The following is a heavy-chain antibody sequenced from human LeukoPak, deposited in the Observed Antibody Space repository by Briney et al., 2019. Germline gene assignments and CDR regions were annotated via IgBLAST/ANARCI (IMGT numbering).Heavy chain of an antibody. D-gene: IGHD6-19*01. V-gene: IGHV1-2*02. CDR1: GYTFTDYY. Sequence: ASVKVSCKSSGYTFTDYYIHWVRQASGQGLEWMGCVNSKSGATNYAQSFQGRVTMTRDTSITTTYMDLTRLRSDDTAVYYCARDVSAFGSSGWYRWGQGTLVTVSS. J-gene: IGHJ4*02. CDR3: ARDVSAFGSSGWYR. CDR2: VNSKSGAT.